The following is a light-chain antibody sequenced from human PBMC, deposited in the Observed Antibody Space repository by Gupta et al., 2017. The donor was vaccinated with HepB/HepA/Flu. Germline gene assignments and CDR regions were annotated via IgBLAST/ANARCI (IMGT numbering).Light chain of an antibody. CDR3: ASWDDGLSGWV. J-gene: IGLJ3*02. V-gene: IGLV1-47*01. CDR1: TSNIGHNY. Sequence: QSVLTQPPSASGTPAQRVTISCSGSTSNIGHNYVYWYQQLPGTAPKVLIYRHDQRPSGVPDRFSGSKSGASASLAISGLRSEDEADYYCASWDDGLSGWVFGGGTKLTVL. CDR2: RHD.